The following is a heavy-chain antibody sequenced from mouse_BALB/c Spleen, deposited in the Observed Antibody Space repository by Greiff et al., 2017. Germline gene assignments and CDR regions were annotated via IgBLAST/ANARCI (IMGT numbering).Heavy chain of an antibody. D-gene: IGHD1-1*01. Sequence: VQLQQSGAELVRPGSSVKISCKASGYAFSSYWMNWVKQRPGQGLEWLGQIYPGDGDTNYNGKFKGKATLTADKSSSTAYMQLSSLTSEDSAVYFCARSGDYGLFAYWGQGTLVTVSA. CDR2: IYPGDGDT. V-gene: IGHV1-80*01. CDR1: GYAFSSYW. J-gene: IGHJ3*01. CDR3: ARSGDYGLFAY.